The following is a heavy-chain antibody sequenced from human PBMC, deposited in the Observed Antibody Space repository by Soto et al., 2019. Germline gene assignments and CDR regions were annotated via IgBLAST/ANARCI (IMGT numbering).Heavy chain of an antibody. D-gene: IGHD3-3*01. Sequence: PSETLSLTCTVSGGSISSGDYYWSWIRQPPGKGLEWIGYIYYSGSTYYNPSLKSRVTISVDTSKNQFSLKLSSVTAADTAVYYCARVGGISFSKGILRFLEWLLSRAYFDYWGQGTLVTVSS. CDR3: ARVGGISFSKGILRFLEWLLSRAYFDY. V-gene: IGHV4-30-4*01. J-gene: IGHJ4*02. CDR2: IYYSGST. CDR1: GGSISSGDYY.